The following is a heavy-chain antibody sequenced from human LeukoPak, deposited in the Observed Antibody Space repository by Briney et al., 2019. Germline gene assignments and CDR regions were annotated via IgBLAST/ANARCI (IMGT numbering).Heavy chain of an antibody. Sequence: SQTLSLTCTVSGGSISSGGYYWSWIRQPPGKGLEWIGYIYHSGSTYYNPSLKSRVTVSVDKSKNQFSLKLSSVTAADTAVYYCATLASLNDYGDYEHSGGTTPGYFDLWGRGTLVTVSS. CDR1: GGSISSGGYY. CDR3: ATLASLNDYGDYEHSGGTTPGYFDL. CDR2: IYHSGST. D-gene: IGHD4-17*01. V-gene: IGHV4-30-2*01. J-gene: IGHJ2*01.